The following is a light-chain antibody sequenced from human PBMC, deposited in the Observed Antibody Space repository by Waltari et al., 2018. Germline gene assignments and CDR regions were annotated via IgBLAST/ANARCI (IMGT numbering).Light chain of an antibody. V-gene: IGKV1-39*01. CDR1: QSISTL. J-gene: IGKJ5*01. CDR2: AAS. CDR3: HQSFTTPET. Sequence: DIQMTQSPSSLSASVGDTITITCRSSQSISTLLNWFQQKPGNSPKLLIFAASNLHSGVPSRFSGSGSETDFTLSISSLQPEDFATYFCHQSFTTPETFGQGTRLEFK.